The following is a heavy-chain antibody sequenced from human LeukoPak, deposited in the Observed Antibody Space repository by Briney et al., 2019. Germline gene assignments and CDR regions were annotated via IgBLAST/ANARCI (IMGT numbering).Heavy chain of an antibody. Sequence: ASVKVSCKASGGTFSSYAISWVRQAPGQGLEWMGGIIPIFGTANYAQKFQGRVTVTADESTSTAYMELSSLRSEDTAVYYCARVGYGSGSYYNFDYSGQGTLVTVSS. CDR3: ARVGYGSGSYYNFDY. D-gene: IGHD3-10*01. CDR2: IIPIFGTA. CDR1: GGTFSSYA. J-gene: IGHJ4*02. V-gene: IGHV1-69*13.